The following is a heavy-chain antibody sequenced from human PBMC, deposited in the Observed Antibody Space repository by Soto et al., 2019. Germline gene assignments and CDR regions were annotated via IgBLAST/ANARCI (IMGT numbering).Heavy chain of an antibody. J-gene: IGHJ5*02. CDR1: GFTFSSYG. D-gene: IGHD2-15*01. Sequence: QVQLVESGGGVVQPGRSLRLSCAASGFTFSSYGMHWVRQAPGKGLEWVAVIWDDGSNKYYADSVKGRFTISRDNSKNTLYLQMNSLRAEDTAVYYCARDEGYCSGGSCYLRWQFDPWGQGTLVTVSS. CDR2: IWDDGSNK. CDR3: ARDEGYCSGGSCYLRWQFDP. V-gene: IGHV3-33*01.